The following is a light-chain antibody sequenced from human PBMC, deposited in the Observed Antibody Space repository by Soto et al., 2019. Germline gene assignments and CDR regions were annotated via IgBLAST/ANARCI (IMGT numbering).Light chain of an antibody. J-gene: IGKJ3*01. CDR3: QQSYNGPFT. CDR2: SAS. CDR1: QSISRY. Sequence: DIQITQSPSSLSSSVLERFTVTCRAGQSISRYLNWYQQRPGKAPKLLIYSASTLQTGVPSRFSGSGSGTDFTLTISSLQPEDFATYYCQQSYNGPFTFGPGTKVDIK. V-gene: IGKV1-39*01.